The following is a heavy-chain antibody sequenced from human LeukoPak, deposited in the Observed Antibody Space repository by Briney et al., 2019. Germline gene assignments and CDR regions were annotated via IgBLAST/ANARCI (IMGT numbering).Heavy chain of an antibody. V-gene: IGHV5-10-1*01. CDR3: ASSIAAAGIGQNTFDI. J-gene: IGHJ3*02. Sequence: GESLKISCKGSGYSFSTYRISRVRQMPGKGLELMGKIDPSDLYTDYSPSFQGHVTLSADTSINTAFLEWSSLKTSDTAIYYCASSIAAAGIGQNTFDIWGQGTVVAVSS. CDR2: IDPSDLYT. D-gene: IGHD6-13*01. CDR1: GYSFSTYR.